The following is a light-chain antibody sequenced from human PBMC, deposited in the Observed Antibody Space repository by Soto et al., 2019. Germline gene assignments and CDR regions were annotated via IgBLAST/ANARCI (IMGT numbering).Light chain of an antibody. Sequence: QSVLTQPRSVSGSPGQSVTISCTGTSSDVGGYNYVSWYQQHPGKAPKLMIYDVSKRPSGVPDRFSGSKSGNTASLTISVLQAEYEADYYCCSYAGSYTHVFGPGTKLTVL. CDR1: SSDVGGYNY. CDR3: CSYAGSYTHV. J-gene: IGLJ1*01. V-gene: IGLV2-11*01. CDR2: DVS.